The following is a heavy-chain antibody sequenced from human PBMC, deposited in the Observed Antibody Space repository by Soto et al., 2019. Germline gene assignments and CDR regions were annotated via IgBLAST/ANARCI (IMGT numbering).Heavy chain of an antibody. Sequence: QVQLVQSGAEVKKPGASVKVSCKASGYTFTSYGISWVRQAPGQGLEWMGWISDYNGNTNYAQKLQGRVTMTTDTPTSTAYMELRGLRSDDTAVYYCARESAVAALDPWGQGTLVTVSS. CDR3: ARESAVAALDP. CDR2: ISDYNGNT. CDR1: GYTFTSYG. D-gene: IGHD6-19*01. J-gene: IGHJ5*02. V-gene: IGHV1-18*01.